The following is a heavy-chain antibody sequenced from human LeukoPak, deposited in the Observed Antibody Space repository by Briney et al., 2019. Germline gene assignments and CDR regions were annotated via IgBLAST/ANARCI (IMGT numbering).Heavy chain of an antibody. CDR3: ARGGVDCSGGSCYLFDP. J-gene: IGHJ5*02. D-gene: IGHD2-15*01. Sequence: SETLSLTCTVSGGSTASSSHYWGWIRQSPGKGLEWIAIMYYTGSTYYNPPLKSRVTISVDTSKNQFSLKLTSVTAADTAVYYCARGGVDCSGGSCYLFDPWGQGTLVTVSS. CDR1: GGSTASSSHY. V-gene: IGHV4-39*01. CDR2: MYYTGST.